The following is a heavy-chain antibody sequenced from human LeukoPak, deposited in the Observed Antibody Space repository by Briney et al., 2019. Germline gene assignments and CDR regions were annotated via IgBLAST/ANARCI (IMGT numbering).Heavy chain of an antibody. D-gene: IGHD6-13*01. CDR1: GYTFTSYG. J-gene: IGHJ4*02. V-gene: IGHV1-18*01. CDR3: ARDPGSSSWTPFDY. Sequence: GASVKVSCKASGYTFTSYGISWVRQAPGQGLEWMGWISAYNGNTNYAQKLQGRVTMTTDTSTSTAYMGLRSLRSDDTAVYYCARDPGSSSWTPFDYWGQGTLVTVSS. CDR2: ISAYNGNT.